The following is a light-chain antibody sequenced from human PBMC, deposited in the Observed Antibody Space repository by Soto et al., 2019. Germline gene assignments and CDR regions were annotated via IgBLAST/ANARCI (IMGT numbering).Light chain of an antibody. Sequence: DVVLTQSPLSLPVTLGQPASISCRSSQGLVYEDGNIYLNWFHQRPGQSPRRLIYKVSNRDSGVPNRFSGSGSGTEFTLRISRVEAEDVGIYNCMQGTLGPYTFGQGTKLEIK. CDR3: MQGTLGPYT. CDR1: QGLVYEDGNIY. CDR2: KVS. J-gene: IGKJ2*01. V-gene: IGKV2-30*01.